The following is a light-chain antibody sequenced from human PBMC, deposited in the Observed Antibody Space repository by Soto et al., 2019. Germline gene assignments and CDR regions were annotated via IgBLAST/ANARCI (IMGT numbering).Light chain of an antibody. CDR2: KAS. V-gene: IGKV1-5*03. CDR1: QTVSTW. J-gene: IGKJ1*01. CDR3: QQYSSELWT. Sequence: DIQMTQSPSTLSASVGDRVAITCRASQTVSTWLAWYQQKPGKPPNLLIYKASTLQSGVPPRFSGSGSGTDFTLTIRSLQPEDFATYYCQQYSSELWTFGQGTTVEIK.